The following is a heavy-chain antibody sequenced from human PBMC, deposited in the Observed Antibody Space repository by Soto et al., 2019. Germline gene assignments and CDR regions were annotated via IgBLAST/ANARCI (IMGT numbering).Heavy chain of an antibody. CDR1: GYTFTSYG. Sequence: ASVKVSCKASGYTFTSYGISWVRQAPGQGLEWMGWISAYNGNTNYAQKLQGRVTMTTDTSTSTVYMELRSLRSDDTAVYYCARDPLRITITRDYYCYGMDVWGQGTTVTVSS. D-gene: IGHD3-10*01. V-gene: IGHV1-18*01. CDR3: ARDPLRITITRDYYCYGMDV. CDR2: ISAYNGNT. J-gene: IGHJ6*02.